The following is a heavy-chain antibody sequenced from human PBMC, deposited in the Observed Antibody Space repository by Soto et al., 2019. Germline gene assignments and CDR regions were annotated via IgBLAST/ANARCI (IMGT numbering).Heavy chain of an antibody. CDR3: ARLSGCSSTSCYTHMDV. CDR2: IYPGDSDT. Sequence: GESLKISCKGSGYSFTSYWIGWVRQMPGKGLEWMGIIYPGDSDTRYSPSFQGQVTISANKSISTAYLQWSSLKASDTAMYYCARLSGCSSTSCYTHMDVWGQGTTVTVSS. D-gene: IGHD2-2*02. CDR1: GYSFTSYW. J-gene: IGHJ6*02. V-gene: IGHV5-51*01.